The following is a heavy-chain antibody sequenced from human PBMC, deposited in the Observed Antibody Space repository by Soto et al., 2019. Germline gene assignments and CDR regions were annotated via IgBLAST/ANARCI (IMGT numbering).Heavy chain of an antibody. CDR1: GGSISSYY. CDR2: IYYSGST. Sequence: PSETLSLTCTESGGSISSYYWSWIRQHPGKGLEWIGYIYYSGSTYYNPSLKSRLTISVDTSKNQFSLKLSSVTAADTAVYYCARGVTMVRGVIHTPYFDYWGQGTLVPVSS. D-gene: IGHD3-10*01. CDR3: ARGVTMVRGVIHTPYFDY. J-gene: IGHJ4*02. V-gene: IGHV4-59*06.